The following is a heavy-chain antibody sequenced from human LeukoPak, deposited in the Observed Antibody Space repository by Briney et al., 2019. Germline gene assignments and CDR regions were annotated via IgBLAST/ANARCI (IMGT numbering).Heavy chain of an antibody. CDR3: ARHPRVYDSSGYYREYFQH. CDR1: GGSFSGYY. J-gene: IGHJ1*01. D-gene: IGHD3-22*01. Sequence: PSETLSLTCAVYGGSFSGYYWSWIRQPPGKGLEWIGEINHSGSTNYNPSLKSRVTISVDTSKNQFSLKLSSVTAADTAVYYCARHPRVYDSSGYYREYFQHWGQGTLVTGSS. V-gene: IGHV4-34*01. CDR2: INHSGST.